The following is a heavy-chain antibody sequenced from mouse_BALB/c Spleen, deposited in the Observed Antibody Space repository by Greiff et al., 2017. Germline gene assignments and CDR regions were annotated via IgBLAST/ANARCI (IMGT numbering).Heavy chain of an antibody. D-gene: IGHD1-1*01. CDR1: GYTFTDYN. CDR2: IYPYNGGT. V-gene: IGHV1S29*02. CDR3: ARGSYGSSPYYFDY. J-gene: IGHJ2*01. Sequence: VQLQQSGPELVKPGASVKISCKASGYTFTDYNMHWVKQSHGKSLEWIGYIYPYNGGTGYNQKFKSKATLTVDNSSSTAYMELRSLTSEDSAVYYCARGSYGSSPYYFDYWGQGTTLTVSS.